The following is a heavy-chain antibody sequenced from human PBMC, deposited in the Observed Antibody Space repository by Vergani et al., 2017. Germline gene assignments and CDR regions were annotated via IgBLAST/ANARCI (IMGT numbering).Heavy chain of an antibody. D-gene: IGHD1-26*01. J-gene: IGHJ5*02. CDR3: ARDVSEWELSGGFDP. CDR1: GFTFDDYA. Sequence: EVQLVESGGGLVQPGRSLRLSCAASGFTFDDYAMHWVRQAPGKGLEWVSGISWNSGSIGYADSVKGRFTISRDNAKNSLYLQMNSLRAEDTALYYCARDVSEWELSGGFDPWGQGTLVTVSS. V-gene: IGHV3-9*01. CDR2: ISWNSGSI.